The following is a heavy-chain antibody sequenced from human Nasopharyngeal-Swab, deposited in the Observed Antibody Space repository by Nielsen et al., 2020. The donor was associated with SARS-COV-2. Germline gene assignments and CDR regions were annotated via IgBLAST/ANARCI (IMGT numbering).Heavy chain of an antibody. CDR2: ISGSGGST. Sequence: GESLKISCAASGFTFSSYEMSWVRQAPGKGLEWVSAISGSGGSTYYADSVKGRFTISRDNSKNTLYLQMNSLRAEDTAVYYCAPGPTTVVTWSFDYWGQGTLVTVSS. D-gene: IGHD4-23*01. V-gene: IGHV3-23*01. CDR1: GFTFSSYE. J-gene: IGHJ4*02. CDR3: APGPTTVVTWSFDY.